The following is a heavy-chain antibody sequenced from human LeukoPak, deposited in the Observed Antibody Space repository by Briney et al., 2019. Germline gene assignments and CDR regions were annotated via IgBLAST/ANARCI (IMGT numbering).Heavy chain of an antibody. V-gene: IGHV4-59*08. CDR3: ARLRGGSSFDY. J-gene: IGHJ4*02. CDR1: GGSISSYY. CDR2: IYYSGSI. Sequence: SETLSLTCTVSGGSISSYYWSWIRQPPGKGLGWIGYIYYSGSINYNPSLKSRVTISVDTSKNQFSLKLSSVTAADTAVYYCARLRGGSSFDYWGQGTLVTVSS. D-gene: IGHD2-15*01.